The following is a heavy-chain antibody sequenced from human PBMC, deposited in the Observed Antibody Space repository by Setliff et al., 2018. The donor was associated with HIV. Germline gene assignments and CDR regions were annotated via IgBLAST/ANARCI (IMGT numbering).Heavy chain of an antibody. J-gene: IGHJ6*03. Sequence: ASVKVSCKASGYTITSDGISWVRQAPGQGLVWMGWISAYNGNTNYAQKLQGRVTMTTDTSTSTAYMELRSLISDDTAVYYCARRVQCSNWYSQYYYYYIDVWGKGTTVTVSS. V-gene: IGHV1-18*01. CDR3: ARRVQCSNWYSQYYYYYIDV. D-gene: IGHD6-13*01. CDR2: ISAYNGNT. CDR1: GYTITSDG.